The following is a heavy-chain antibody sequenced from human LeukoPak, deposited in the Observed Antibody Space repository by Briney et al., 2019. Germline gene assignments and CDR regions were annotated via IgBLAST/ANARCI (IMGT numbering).Heavy chain of an antibody. CDR1: GFTLSSYA. CDR2: ISASGGST. V-gene: IGHV3-23*01. D-gene: IGHD3-10*01. CDR3: AKVMKGSERLTMVRGVIIKTAGLYYMDV. J-gene: IGHJ6*03. Sequence: GGSLRLSCAASGFTLSSYAMSWVRQAPGKGLEWVSSISASGGSTNYADSVKGRFTISRDNSRNTVYLQMNSLRAEDTAVYYCAKVMKGSERLTMVRGVIIKTAGLYYMDVWGKGTTVTVSS.